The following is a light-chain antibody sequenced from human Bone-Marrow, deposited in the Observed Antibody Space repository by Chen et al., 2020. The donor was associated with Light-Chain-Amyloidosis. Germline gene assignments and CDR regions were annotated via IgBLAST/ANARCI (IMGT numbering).Light chain of an antibody. Sequence: FMLTQPPSVSESPGKTVIISCTRSSGSIATNYVQWYQQRPGSSPTTVIYEDDQRPSGVPDRFSGSIDRSSNYASLTISGLKTEDEADYYCQSYQGSSQGVFGGGTKLTVL. CDR2: EDD. J-gene: IGLJ3*02. CDR1: SGSIATNY. CDR3: QSYQGSSQGV. V-gene: IGLV6-57*01.